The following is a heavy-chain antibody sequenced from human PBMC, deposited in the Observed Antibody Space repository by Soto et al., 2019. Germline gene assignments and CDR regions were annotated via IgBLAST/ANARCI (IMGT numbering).Heavy chain of an antibody. J-gene: IGHJ4*02. Sequence: GGSLRLSCAASGFTFSSYAMSWVRQAPGKGLEWVSAISGSGGSTYYADSVKGRFTISRDNSKNTLYLQMNSLRAEDTAVYYCARRGRATAHVAPIYYFDYWGQGTLVTVSS. CDR2: ISGSGGST. CDR3: ARRGRATAHVAPIYYFDY. CDR1: GFTFSSYA. V-gene: IGHV3-23*01. D-gene: IGHD1-26*01.